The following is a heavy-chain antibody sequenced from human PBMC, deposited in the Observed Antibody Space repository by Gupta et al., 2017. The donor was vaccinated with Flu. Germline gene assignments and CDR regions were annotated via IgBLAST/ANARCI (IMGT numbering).Heavy chain of an antibody. J-gene: IGHJ6*02. CDR2: ISGSGGST. V-gene: IGHV3-23*01. Sequence: EVQLLEPGGGLVQPGGSLRLSCAASGFTFSSYAMSWVRQAPGKGLEWVSAISGSGGSTYYADSVKGRFTISRDNSKNTLYLQMNSLRAEDTAVYYCANLPYSSSWPTDYYYYYGMDVWGQGTTVTVSS. D-gene: IGHD6-13*01. CDR1: GFTFSSYA. CDR3: ANLPYSSSWPTDYYYYYGMDV.